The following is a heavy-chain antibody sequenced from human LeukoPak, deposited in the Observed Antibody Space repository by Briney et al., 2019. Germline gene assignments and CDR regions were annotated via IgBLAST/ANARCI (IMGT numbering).Heavy chain of an antibody. D-gene: IGHD3-9*01. Sequence: ASVKVSCKASGYTFTGYYMHWVRQAPGQGLEWMGWINPNSGGTNYAQKFQGRVTMTRDTSISTAYMELSRLRSDDTAVYYCARADDISSRYYYGMDVWGPGTTVSVSS. CDR2: INPNSGGT. V-gene: IGHV1-2*02. CDR1: GYTFTGYY. J-gene: IGHJ6*02. CDR3: ARADDISSRYYYGMDV.